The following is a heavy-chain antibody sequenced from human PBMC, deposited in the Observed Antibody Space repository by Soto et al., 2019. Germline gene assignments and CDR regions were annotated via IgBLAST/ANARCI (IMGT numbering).Heavy chain of an antibody. D-gene: IGHD6-19*01. Sequence: GGSLRLSCAASVFSLSPYWMNWVRQSPGKGLEWVANVKKDGNDKYYVDSVKGRFFISRDNAKNSLYLQLNSLRAEDTAVYYCARDADASGWYHYGIDNWGQGTLLTISS. CDR1: VFSLSPYW. J-gene: IGHJ4*03. CDR3: ARDADASGWYHYGIDN. CDR2: VKKDGNDK. V-gene: IGHV3-7*01.